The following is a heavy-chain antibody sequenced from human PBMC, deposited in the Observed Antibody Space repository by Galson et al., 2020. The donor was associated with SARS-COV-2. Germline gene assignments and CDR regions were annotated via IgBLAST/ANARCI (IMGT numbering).Heavy chain of an antibody. CDR3: ASLRYYDVLTGYIVDV. CDR1: GYTFTHYY. D-gene: IGHD3-9*01. CDR2: INPKSCGT. Sequence: ASVKVSCKASGYTFTHYYIHWVRQAPGQGLEGMGWINPKSCGTNYAQKFEGRVTMTRDTSITTAYMELNRLRADDTAGYYCASLRYYDVLTGYIVDVWGQGTMVTVSS. V-gene: IGHV1-2*02. J-gene: IGHJ6*02.